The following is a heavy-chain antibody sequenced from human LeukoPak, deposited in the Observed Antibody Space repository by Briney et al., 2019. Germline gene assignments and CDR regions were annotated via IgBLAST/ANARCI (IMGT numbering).Heavy chain of an antibody. CDR3: ARGEDGEGCGGYDDWFDP. Sequence: GGSLRLSCAASGFTFSSYSMNWVRQAPGKGLEWVSYISSSSSTIYYADSVKGRFTISRDNAKNSLYLQMNSLRAEDTAVYYCARGEDGEGCGGYDDWFDPWGQGTLVTVSS. J-gene: IGHJ5*02. D-gene: IGHD5-12*01. CDR1: GFTFSSYS. CDR2: ISSSSSTI. V-gene: IGHV3-48*01.